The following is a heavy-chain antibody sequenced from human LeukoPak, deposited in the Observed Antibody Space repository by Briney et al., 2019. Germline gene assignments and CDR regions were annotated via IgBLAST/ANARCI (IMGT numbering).Heavy chain of an antibody. Sequence: PSETLSLTCTVSGYSISSGYYWGWIRQPPGKGLEWIGSIYYSGSTYYNPSLKSRVTISLDTSKNQFSLKLSSVTAADTAFYYCAREESSGWLLFFDPWGQGTLVTVSS. V-gene: IGHV4-38-2*02. CDR3: AREESSGWLLFFDP. D-gene: IGHD6-19*01. CDR2: IYYSGST. J-gene: IGHJ5*02. CDR1: GYSISSGYY.